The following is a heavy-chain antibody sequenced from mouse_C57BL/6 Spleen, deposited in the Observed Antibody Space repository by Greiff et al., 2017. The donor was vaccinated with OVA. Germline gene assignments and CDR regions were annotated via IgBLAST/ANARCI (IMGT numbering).Heavy chain of an antibody. Sequence: QVQLQQSGAELVRPGTSVKVSCKASGYAFTNYLIEWVKQRPGQGLEWIGVINPGSGGTNYNEKFKGKATLTADKSSSTAYMQLSSLTSEDSAVYFCARWGLPFYAMDYWGQGTSVTVSS. CDR1: GYAFTNYL. V-gene: IGHV1-54*01. J-gene: IGHJ4*01. D-gene: IGHD2-4*01. CDR2: INPGSGGT. CDR3: ARWGLPFYAMDY.